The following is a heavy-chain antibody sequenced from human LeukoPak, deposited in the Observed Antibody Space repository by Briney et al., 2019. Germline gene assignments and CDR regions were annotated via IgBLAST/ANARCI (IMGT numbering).Heavy chain of an antibody. V-gene: IGHV3-21*01. D-gene: IGHD1-26*01. CDR2: ISISGTYT. J-gene: IGHJ4*02. Sequence: GGSLRLSCAASGFTFSSYSMSWVRQAPGKGLEWVSSISISGTYTYYADSVRGQFTISRDNAKNSLYLQMNNLRADDTAVYYCARVGPTGNYFDYWGQGTLVTVSS. CDR1: GFTFSSYS. CDR3: ARVGPTGNYFDY.